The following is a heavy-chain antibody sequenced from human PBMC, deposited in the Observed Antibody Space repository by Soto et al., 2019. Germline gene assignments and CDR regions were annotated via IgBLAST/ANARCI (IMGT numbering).Heavy chain of an antibody. Sequence: GGSLRLSCAPSGFTFRNYGMHWVRQAPGKGLQWVADISYDGTNKYYEDSVKGRFTISRDNSKNTLFLQMNSLRSEDTAVYYCAKDIGTSTSTALSSFAIDNWGQGTLVTVSS. CDR1: GFTFRNYG. J-gene: IGHJ4*02. V-gene: IGHV3-30*18. CDR2: ISYDGTNK. D-gene: IGHD6-6*01. CDR3: AKDIGTSTSTALSSFAIDN.